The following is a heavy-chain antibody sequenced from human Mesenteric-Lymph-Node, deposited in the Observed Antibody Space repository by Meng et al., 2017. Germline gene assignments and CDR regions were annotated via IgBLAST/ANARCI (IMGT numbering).Heavy chain of an antibody. CDR3: ARDGSTSRIFYYYYYGMDV. Sequence: SETLSLTCTVSGSSINSYYWGWIRQPPGKGLEWIGSIYHSGSTYYNPSLKSRVTISVDTSKNQFSLKLSAVTAADTAVYYCARDGSTSRIFYYYYYGMDVWGQGTTVTVSS. J-gene: IGHJ6*02. V-gene: IGHV4-38-2*02. CDR1: GSSINSYY. CDR2: IYHSGST. D-gene: IGHD2-2*01.